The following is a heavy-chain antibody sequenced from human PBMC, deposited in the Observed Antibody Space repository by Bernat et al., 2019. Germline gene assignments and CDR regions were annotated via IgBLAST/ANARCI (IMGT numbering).Heavy chain of an antibody. D-gene: IGHD3-10*01. Sequence: QVQLVESGGGVVQPGRSLRLSCAASGFTFSSYAMHWVRQAPGKGLEWVAVISYDGSNKYYADSVKGRFTISRDNSKNTLYLQMNSLRAEDTAVYYCARHYAVGGLDYWGQGTLVTVSS. CDR2: ISYDGSNK. CDR1: GFTFSSYA. J-gene: IGHJ4*02. V-gene: IGHV3-30-3*01. CDR3: ARHYAVGGLDY.